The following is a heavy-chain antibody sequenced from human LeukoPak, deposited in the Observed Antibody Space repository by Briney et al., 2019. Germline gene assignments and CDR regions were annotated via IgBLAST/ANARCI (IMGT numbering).Heavy chain of an antibody. CDR2: IKSKTDGGTT. V-gene: IGHV3-15*01. CDR1: GFTFNNAW. Sequence: GGSLRLSCAASGFTFNNAWMTWVRQAPGKGLEWVGRIKSKTDGGTTDYAAPVKGRFTISRDDSKNTLYLQMNSLKTEDTAVYYCTTDVGYSSGWYREYFQHWGQGTLVTVSS. CDR3: TTDVGYSSGWYREYFQH. J-gene: IGHJ1*01. D-gene: IGHD6-19*01.